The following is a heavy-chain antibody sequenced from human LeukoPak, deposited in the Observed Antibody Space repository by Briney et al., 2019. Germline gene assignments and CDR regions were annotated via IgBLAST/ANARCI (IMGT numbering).Heavy chain of an antibody. V-gene: IGHV1-2*02. CDR2: INPNSGGT. CDR1: GYTFTGYY. Sequence: ASVKVSCKASGYTFTGYYMHWVRQAPGQGLEWMGWINPNSGGTDYAQKFQGRVTMTRDTPISTAYMELSRLRPDDTAVYYCARADGTIFGVVMDYWGQGTLVTVSS. J-gene: IGHJ4*02. CDR3: ARADGTIFGVVMDY. D-gene: IGHD3-3*01.